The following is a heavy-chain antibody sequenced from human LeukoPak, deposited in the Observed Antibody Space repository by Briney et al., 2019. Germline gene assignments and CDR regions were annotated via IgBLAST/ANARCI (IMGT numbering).Heavy chain of an antibody. D-gene: IGHD5-12*01. J-gene: IGHJ4*02. CDR2: INPNSGDT. Sequence: ASVKVSCKTSGYTFTGYYMHWVRQAPGQGLEWMGWINPNSGDTNYVQKFQGRVTMTRGTSTNTVYMELSRLKSDDSAVYFCARVGVSYSAYDPFDYWGQGTRVTVSS. CDR3: ARVGVSYSAYDPFDY. CDR1: GYTFTGYY. V-gene: IGHV1-2*02.